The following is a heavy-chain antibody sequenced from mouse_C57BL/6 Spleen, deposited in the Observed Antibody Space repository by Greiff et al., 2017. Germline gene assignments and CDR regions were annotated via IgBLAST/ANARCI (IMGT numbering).Heavy chain of an antibody. D-gene: IGHD6-2*01. CDR3: ARETYSLYYFDY. CDR2: ISDGGSYT. V-gene: IGHV5-4*01. Sequence: EVKLVESGGGLVKPGGSLKLSCAASGFTFSSYAMSWVRQTPEKSLEWVATISDGGSYTYYPDNVKGRFTISRDNAKNNLYLQMSHLKSEDTAMYYCARETYSLYYFDYWGQGTTLTVSS. CDR1: GFTFSSYA. J-gene: IGHJ2*01.